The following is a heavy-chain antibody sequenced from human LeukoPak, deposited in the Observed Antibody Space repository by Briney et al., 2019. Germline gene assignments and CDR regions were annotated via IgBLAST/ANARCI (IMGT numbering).Heavy chain of an antibody. CDR2: ISGSGGST. Sequence: GGSLRLSCAASGFTFSSYAMSWVRQAPGKGLEWVSAISGSGGSTYYADSVKGRFTISRDNSKNTLYLQMSSLRAEDTAVYYCARVRDSDYYDSSGYPLDYWGQGTLVTVSS. V-gene: IGHV3-23*01. CDR3: ARVRDSDYYDSSGYPLDY. J-gene: IGHJ4*02. CDR1: GFTFSSYA. D-gene: IGHD3-22*01.